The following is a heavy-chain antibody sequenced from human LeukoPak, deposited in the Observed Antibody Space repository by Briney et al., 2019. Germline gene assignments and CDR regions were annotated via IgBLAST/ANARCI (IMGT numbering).Heavy chain of an antibody. V-gene: IGHV3-33*01. CDR1: GFTFSNYG. CDR2: IYYGGSNK. Sequence: PGGSLRLSCAASGFTFSNYGMHWVRQAPGKGLEWVAVIYYGGSNKYYADSAKGRFTISRDEPKNTLYLQMNSLRADDTAVYYCARVQYSSGRAFYFDYWGQGTLVTVSS. CDR3: ARVQYSSGRAFYFDY. D-gene: IGHD6-19*01. J-gene: IGHJ4*02.